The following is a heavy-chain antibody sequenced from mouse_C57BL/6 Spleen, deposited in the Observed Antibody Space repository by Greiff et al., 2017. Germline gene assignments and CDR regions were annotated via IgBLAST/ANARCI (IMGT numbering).Heavy chain of an antibody. D-gene: IGHD1-1*01. CDR2: IWSGGST. Sequence: VKLVESGPGLVQPSQSLSITCTVSGFSLTSYGVHWVRQSPGKGLEWLGVIWSGGSTDYNAAFISRLSISKDNSKSQVFFKMNSLQADDTAIYYCARNWKVATDYAMDYWGQGTSVTVSS. CDR3: ARNWKVATDYAMDY. CDR1: GFSLTSYG. V-gene: IGHV2-2*01. J-gene: IGHJ4*01.